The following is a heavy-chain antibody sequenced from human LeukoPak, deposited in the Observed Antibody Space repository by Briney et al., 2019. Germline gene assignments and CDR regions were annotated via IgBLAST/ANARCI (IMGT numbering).Heavy chain of an antibody. V-gene: IGHV4-59*01. J-gene: IGHJ6*03. CDR2: ISHGGGT. D-gene: IGHD3-10*01. CDR1: GGSISGYL. CDR3: ARFTGQPSYYMDV. Sequence: PSETLSLTCTVSGGSISGYLWSWIRQSPGRGLRGIGYISHGGGTNYNPSLKSRVTISVDTSKNQFSLKLSSVTAADTAVYYCARFTGQPSYYMDVWGKGTTVTVSS.